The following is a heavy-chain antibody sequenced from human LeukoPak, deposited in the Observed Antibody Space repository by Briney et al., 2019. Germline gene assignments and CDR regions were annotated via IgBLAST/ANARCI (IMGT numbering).Heavy chain of an antibody. V-gene: IGHV4-31*03. CDR1: GGSINNGGYY. CDR3: ARHKVGDYYNPSDY. D-gene: IGHD4-17*01. Sequence: SETLSLTCTVSGGSINNGGYYWSWIRQHPGRGLEWIGYIYYSGSSYYNPSLRSRVTISLDTSKNLFSLKLSSVTAADTAVYYCARHKVGDYYNPSDYWGQGTLVTVSS. CDR2: IYYSGSS. J-gene: IGHJ4*02.